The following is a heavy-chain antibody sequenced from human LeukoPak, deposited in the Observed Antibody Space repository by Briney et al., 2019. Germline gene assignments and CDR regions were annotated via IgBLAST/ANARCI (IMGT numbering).Heavy chain of an antibody. Sequence: ASVKVSCKASGYTFTDYYIHWVRQAPGQGLEWMAWINPNSGGTSYAQKFQGRVTMTRVTSISTAYMELRSLRSDDTAVYYCASVYSGYDLSQLDYWGQGTLVTVSS. V-gene: IGHV1-2*02. CDR1: GYTFTDYY. CDR2: INPNSGGT. J-gene: IGHJ4*02. CDR3: ASVYSGYDLSQLDY. D-gene: IGHD5-12*01.